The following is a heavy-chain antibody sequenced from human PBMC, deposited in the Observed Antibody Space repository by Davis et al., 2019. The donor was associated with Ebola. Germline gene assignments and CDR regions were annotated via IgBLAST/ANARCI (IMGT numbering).Heavy chain of an antibody. D-gene: IGHD3-3*01. CDR2: ISYDGSNK. CDR3: ARDRGSARFLESLGMDV. Sequence: PGGSLRLSCAASGFTLRSYAMHWVRQAPGKGLEWVAVISYDGSNKYYADSVKGRFTISRDNSKNTLYLQMNSLRAEDTAVYYCARDRGSARFLESLGMDVWGQGTTVTVSS. CDR1: GFTLRSYA. J-gene: IGHJ6*02. V-gene: IGHV3-30-3*01.